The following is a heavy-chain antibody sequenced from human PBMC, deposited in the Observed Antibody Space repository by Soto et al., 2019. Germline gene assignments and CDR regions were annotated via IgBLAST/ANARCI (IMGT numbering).Heavy chain of an antibody. J-gene: IGHJ3*01. CDR1: GFTLSSYA. CDR2: ISASGSDT. Sequence: EVQLLESGGDLIQAGGSLRLSCAASGFTLSSYALTWVRQGPGKGLEWVSVISASGSDTFFRDSVKGRFTISRDTSKNTLYLQMNSLRVEDTAVYYCVKTIVPAGIDAFDVWGRGTMVTVSS. V-gene: IGHV3-23*01. CDR3: VKTIVPAGIDAFDV. D-gene: IGHD2-2*02.